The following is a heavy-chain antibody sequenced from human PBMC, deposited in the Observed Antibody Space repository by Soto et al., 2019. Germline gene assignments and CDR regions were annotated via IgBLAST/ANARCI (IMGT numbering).Heavy chain of an antibody. V-gene: IGHV3-7*01. CDR1: GFTFSSYW. Sequence: GGSLRLSCAASGFTFSSYWMSWVRQAPGKGLEWVAYIKQDGSEKYYVDSVKGRFTISRDNAKNSLYLQMNSLRAEDTAVYYCARVEYSGYDYFDYWGQGTLVTVSS. J-gene: IGHJ4*02. CDR3: ARVEYSGYDYFDY. CDR2: IKQDGSEK. D-gene: IGHD5-12*01.